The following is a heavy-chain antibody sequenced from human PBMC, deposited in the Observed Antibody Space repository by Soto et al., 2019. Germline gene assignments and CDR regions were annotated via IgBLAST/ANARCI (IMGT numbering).Heavy chain of an antibody. V-gene: IGHV4-30-4*01. CDR3: ARDAWAAAEHY. Sequence: QVHLQESGPGLVKPSQTLSLTCTVSGGSINSGDYYWSWIRQPPGKGLEWIGYIYYSGSTSYNPSLKSRVTISVDTSKNQFSLNLSSVTAADTAVYYCARDAWAAAEHYWGQGTQVTVSS. CDR2: IYYSGST. CDR1: GGSINSGDYY. J-gene: IGHJ4*02. D-gene: IGHD2-2*01.